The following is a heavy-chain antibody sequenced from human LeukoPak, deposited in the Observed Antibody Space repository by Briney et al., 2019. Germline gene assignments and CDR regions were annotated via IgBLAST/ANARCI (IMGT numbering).Heavy chain of an antibody. J-gene: IGHJ4*02. CDR1: GFTFDDYA. CDR3: AKDPNYDFWSGYYNGGFDY. CDR2: ISWNSGSI. V-gene: IGHV3-9*01. Sequence: GRSLRLSCAASGFTFDDYAMHWVRQAPGQGLEWVSGISWNSGSIGYADSVKGRFTISRDNAKNSLYLQMNSLRAEDTALYYCAKDPNYDFWSGYYNGGFDYWGQGTLVTVSS. D-gene: IGHD3-3*01.